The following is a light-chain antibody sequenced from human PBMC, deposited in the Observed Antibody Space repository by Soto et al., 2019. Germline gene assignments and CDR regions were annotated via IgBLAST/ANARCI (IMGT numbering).Light chain of an antibody. CDR3: SSYAGNSYV. CDR1: SSDVGGYNY. V-gene: IGLV2-8*01. CDR2: EVN. Sequence: QSALTQPPSASGSPGQSVTISCTGTSSDVGGYNYVSWYQQHPGKAPKLMIYEVNKRPSGVPDRFSGSKSGNTASLTVSGLQAEDEAEYYCSSYAGNSYVFGTGTKLTVL. J-gene: IGLJ1*01.